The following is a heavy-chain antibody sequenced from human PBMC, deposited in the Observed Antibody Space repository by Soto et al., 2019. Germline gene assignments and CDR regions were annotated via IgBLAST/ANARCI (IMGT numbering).Heavy chain of an antibody. CDR1: GGSISSYY. CDR3: ARYNWNYGVDP. CDR2: IYYSGST. Sequence: SETLSLTCTVSGGSISSYYWSWIRRPPGKGLEWIGYIYYSGSTNYNPSLKSRVTISVDTSKNQFSLKLSSVTAADTAVYYCARYNWNYGVDPWGQGTLVTVSS. D-gene: IGHD1-7*01. V-gene: IGHV4-59*01. J-gene: IGHJ5*02.